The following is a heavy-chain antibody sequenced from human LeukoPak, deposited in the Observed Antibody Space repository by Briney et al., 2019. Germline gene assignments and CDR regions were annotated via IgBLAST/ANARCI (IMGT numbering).Heavy chain of an antibody. J-gene: IGHJ4*02. Sequence: GGSLRLSCAASGITFSSSWMSWVRQAPGKGLEWVANIKPDGSVKYYADSVKGRFTISRDNAENSLYLQMNSLRTEDTAVYYCARDQPDPAGTGPRFDYWGQGSLVTVSS. CDR2: IKPDGSVK. CDR3: ARDQPDPAGTGPRFDY. D-gene: IGHD1-1*01. V-gene: IGHV3-7*01. CDR1: GITFSSSW.